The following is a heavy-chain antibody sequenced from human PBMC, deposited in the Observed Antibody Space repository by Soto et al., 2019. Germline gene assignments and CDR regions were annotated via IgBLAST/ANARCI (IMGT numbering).Heavy chain of an antibody. Sequence: QVQLVESGGGVVQPGRSLRLSCAASGFTFSRYGMHWVRQAPGKGLEWVAVISYDGSNKYYADSVKGRFTISRDNSKNTLYLQMNSLRTEDTAVYYCAKHLEDPPFDYWSKGTMVTVSS. CDR3: AKHLEDPPFDY. J-gene: IGHJ4*02. CDR2: ISYDGSNK. V-gene: IGHV3-30*18. CDR1: GFTFSRYG.